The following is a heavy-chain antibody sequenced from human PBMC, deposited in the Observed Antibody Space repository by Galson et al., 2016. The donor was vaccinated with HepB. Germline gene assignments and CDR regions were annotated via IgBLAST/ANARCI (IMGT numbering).Heavy chain of an antibody. J-gene: IGHJ4*02. Sequence: SLRLSCAASGFTFGDYPMSWFRQAPGKGLEWVGFIRSKSYSGTTDYAASVKGRFTISSDDSKTIAYLQMNSLKTEDTAVYYCTRDSPIITIFGVVVMASDYWGQGALVTVSS. D-gene: IGHD3-3*01. CDR2: IRSKSYSGTT. CDR3: TRDSPIITIFGVVVMASDY. V-gene: IGHV3-49*03. CDR1: GFTFGDYP.